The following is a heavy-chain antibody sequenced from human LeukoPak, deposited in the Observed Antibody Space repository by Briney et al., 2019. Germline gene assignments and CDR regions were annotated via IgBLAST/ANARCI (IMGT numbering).Heavy chain of an antibody. V-gene: IGHV3-21*01. J-gene: IGHJ4*02. CDR2: IDSSSNYI. Sequence: GGSLRLSCAASGFTFSSYAMNWVRQAPGKGLEWVSSIDSSSNYIFYADSVKGRFTISRDNAKNSLYLQMNSLRAEDTAVYYCARGLSSSWEPFDYWGQGTLVTVSS. CDR3: ARGLSSSWEPFDY. CDR1: GFTFSSYA. D-gene: IGHD6-13*01.